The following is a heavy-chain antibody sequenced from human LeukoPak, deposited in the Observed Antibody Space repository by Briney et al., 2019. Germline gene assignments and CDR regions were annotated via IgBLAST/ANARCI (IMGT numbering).Heavy chain of an antibody. Sequence: GGSLRLSCATSGFTFDDYAMHWVRQAPGKGLEWVSGISWKSGKIDYADSVKGRFTISRDNAKNSLYLQMNSVRDEDMAFYYCTKGDWFDNWGQGTWVTVSS. CDR2: ISWKSGKI. CDR1: GFTFDDYA. CDR3: TKGDWFDN. D-gene: IGHD3/OR15-3a*01. V-gene: IGHV3-9*03. J-gene: IGHJ4*02.